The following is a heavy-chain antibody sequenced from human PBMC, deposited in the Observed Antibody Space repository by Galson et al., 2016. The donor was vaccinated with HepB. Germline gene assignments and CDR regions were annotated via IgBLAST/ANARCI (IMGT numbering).Heavy chain of an antibody. D-gene: IGHD3-3*01. CDR3: ARDSRATFGEPNWFDP. J-gene: IGHJ5*02. CDR2: ISATGTTI. Sequence: SLRLSCAASGFTFSSYNMNWVRQVPGKGLDWISHISATGTTIDYADSVKGRFIISRDNAKNSLYLQMNSLRVEDTAVYYCARDSRATFGEPNWFDPWGQGTLVIVSS. V-gene: IGHV3-48*03. CDR1: GFTFSSYN.